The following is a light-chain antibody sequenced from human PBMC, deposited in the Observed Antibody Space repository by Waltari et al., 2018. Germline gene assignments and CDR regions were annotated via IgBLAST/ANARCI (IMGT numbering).Light chain of an antibody. CDR3: SSYSYSSGTLVI. Sequence: GQSITISCTGTRSDIGGYNYVPWYQQHPGQAPELIIFEVTNRPSGVSHRFSGSKSANTASLTISALQADDEADYYCSSYSYSSGTLVIFGGGTRLTVL. CDR1: RSDIGGYNY. CDR2: EVT. V-gene: IGLV2-14*01. J-gene: IGLJ2*01.